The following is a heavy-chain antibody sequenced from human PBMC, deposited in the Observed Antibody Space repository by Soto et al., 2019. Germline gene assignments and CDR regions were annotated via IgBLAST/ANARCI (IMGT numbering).Heavy chain of an antibody. D-gene: IGHD6-19*01. Sequence: GASVKVPCKASGYTFTCYAMHWVRQAPGQRLEWMGWINAGNGNTKYSQKFQGRVTITRDTSASTAYMGRSSLRSEDTAVYYCARAVAVPADFDYWGQGTLVTVSP. V-gene: IGHV1-3*01. J-gene: IGHJ4*02. CDR2: INAGNGNT. CDR1: GYTFTCYA. CDR3: ARAVAVPADFDY.